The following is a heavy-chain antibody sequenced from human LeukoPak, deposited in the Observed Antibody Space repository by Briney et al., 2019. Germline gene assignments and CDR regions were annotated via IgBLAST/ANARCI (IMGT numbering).Heavy chain of an antibody. V-gene: IGHV3-11*04. CDR2: ITNSGSPI. CDR3: VKDLFIYAKSAN. J-gene: IGHJ4*02. D-gene: IGHD2-8*01. CDR1: GFTFSDYY. Sequence: GGSLRLSCTASGFTFSDYYMTWIRQAPGKGLEWVSYITNSGSPIYYADSVKGRFTISRDNAKNSLYMQMNSLRAEDTAVYYCVKDLFIYAKSANWGQGTLVTVSS.